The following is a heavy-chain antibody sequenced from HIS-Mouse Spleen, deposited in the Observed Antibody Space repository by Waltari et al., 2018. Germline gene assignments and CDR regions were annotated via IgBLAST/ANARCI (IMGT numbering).Heavy chain of an antibody. D-gene: IGHD6-6*01. J-gene: IGHJ4*02. CDR1: GYTFTGYY. Sequence: VSCKASGYTFTGYYMHWVRQAPGQGLEWMGWINPNSGGTNYAQKFQGRVTMTRDTSISTAYMELSRLRSDDTAVYYCARVYSSSWRGFDYWGQGTLVTVSS. V-gene: IGHV1-2*02. CDR3: ARVYSSSWRGFDY. CDR2: INPNSGGT.